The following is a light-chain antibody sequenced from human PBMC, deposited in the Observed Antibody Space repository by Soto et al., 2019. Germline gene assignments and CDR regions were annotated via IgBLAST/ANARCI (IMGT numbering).Light chain of an antibody. V-gene: IGKV4-1*01. Sequence: DIVMTQSPDSLAVSLGERATINCKSSQSLVYSANNKNYLAWYQQKPGQPPKLLIYWASVRESGVPDRFSGRWSGTDFTLTISSLHAEDVAVYYCQQYVATYLTFGQGTKVEVK. CDR2: WAS. CDR3: QQYVATYLT. CDR1: QSLVYSANNKNY. J-gene: IGKJ1*01.